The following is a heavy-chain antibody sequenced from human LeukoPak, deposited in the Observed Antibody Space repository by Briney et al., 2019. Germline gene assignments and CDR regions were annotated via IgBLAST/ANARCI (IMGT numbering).Heavy chain of an antibody. CDR2: IRSRANSYAT. CDR3: TRRYYHDSSGNFQRDY. CDR1: GFTFSGSA. Sequence: QPGGSLRLSCAASGFTFSGSAMHWVRQASGKGLEWVGRIRSRANSYATSYGASVKGRFTISRDDSKNTAYLQMNSLKTEDTAVYFCTRRYYHDSSGNFQRDYWGQGTLVTVSS. J-gene: IGHJ4*02. V-gene: IGHV3-73*01. D-gene: IGHD3-22*01.